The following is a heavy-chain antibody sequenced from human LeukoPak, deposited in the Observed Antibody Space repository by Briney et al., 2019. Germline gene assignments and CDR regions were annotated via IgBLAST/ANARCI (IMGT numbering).Heavy chain of an antibody. CDR2: ISYDGSNK. Sequence: GGSLRLSCAASGFTFSSYAMHWVRQAPGKGLEWVAVISYDGSNKYYADSVKGRFTISRDNSKNTLYLQMNRLRAEEPALYYCGRDGRTVTPWGGGGQGTLVTVSS. CDR3: GRDGRTVTPWGG. V-gene: IGHV3-30-3*01. CDR1: GFTFSSYA. J-gene: IGHJ4*02. D-gene: IGHD4-11*01.